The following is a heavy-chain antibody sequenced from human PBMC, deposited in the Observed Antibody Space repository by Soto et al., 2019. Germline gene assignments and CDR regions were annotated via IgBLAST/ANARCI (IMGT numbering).Heavy chain of an antibody. J-gene: IGHJ5*02. CDR3: ASHYDFWSGYNWFDP. Sequence: GGSLRLSCAASGFTFSDYYMSWIRQAPGKGLEWVSYISSSGSTIYYADSVKGRFTISRDNAKNSLYLQMNSLRAEDAALYYCASHYDFWSGYNWFDPWGQGTLVTVSS. D-gene: IGHD3-3*01. CDR2: ISSSGSTI. V-gene: IGHV3-11*01. CDR1: GFTFSDYY.